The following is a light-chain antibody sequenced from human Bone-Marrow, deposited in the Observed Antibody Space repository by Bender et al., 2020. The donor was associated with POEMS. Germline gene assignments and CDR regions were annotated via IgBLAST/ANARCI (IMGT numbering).Light chain of an antibody. CDR2: NHN. Sequence: QSVLTQPPSASGTPGQRVTISCSGSSSNIGSNTVSWFQHVPGTTPKLLIYNHNQRPSGVPDRFSGSKSGTSASLAISGLQSEDEADYYCAAWEDSLNGWVFGGGTKLTVL. V-gene: IGLV1-44*01. CDR3: AAWEDSLNGWV. J-gene: IGLJ3*02. CDR1: SSNIGSNT.